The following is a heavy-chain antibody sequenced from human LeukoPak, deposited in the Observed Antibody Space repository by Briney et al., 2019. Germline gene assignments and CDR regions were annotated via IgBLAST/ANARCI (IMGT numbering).Heavy chain of an antibody. D-gene: IGHD3-10*01. CDR3: ARPQRGYYYGSGSYHYRGPFDY. Sequence: SETLSLTCAVYGGSFSGYYWSWIRQPPGKGLEWIGEINHSGSTNYNPSLKSRVTISVDTSKNQFSLKLSSVTAADTAVYYCARPQRGYYYGSGSYHYRGPFDYWGQGTLVTVSS. CDR2: INHSGST. CDR1: GGSFSGYY. J-gene: IGHJ4*02. V-gene: IGHV4-34*01.